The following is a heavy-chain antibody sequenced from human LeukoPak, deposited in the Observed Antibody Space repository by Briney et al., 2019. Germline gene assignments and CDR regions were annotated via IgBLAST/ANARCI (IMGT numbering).Heavy chain of an antibody. J-gene: IGHJ4*02. V-gene: IGHV4-4*07. CDR3: ARDLGSGWCDY. Sequence: SETLSLTCSVSDGSISGYYWSWIRQPAGKGLEWIGRMHTSGSSNYNVSLKSRITMSVDTSRNQFALRLSSVTAADTAIYYCARDLGSGWCDYWGQGTLVTVSS. CDR1: DGSISGYY. CDR2: MHTSGSS. D-gene: IGHD6-13*01.